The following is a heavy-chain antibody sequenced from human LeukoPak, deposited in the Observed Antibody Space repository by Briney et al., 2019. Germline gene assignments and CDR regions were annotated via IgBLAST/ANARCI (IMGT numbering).Heavy chain of an antibody. V-gene: IGHV3-21*01. CDR1: GFTFSTYN. Sequence: PGGSLRLSCAASGFTFSTYNMNWVRQAPGKGLEWVSSITSSSTYIYYADSVKGRFTISRDNGKNSLYLQMNSLRAEDTAVYYCARDGTIGGYDFGYWGQGTLVTVSS. D-gene: IGHD5-12*01. CDR2: ITSSSTYI. CDR3: ARDGTIGGYDFGY. J-gene: IGHJ4*02.